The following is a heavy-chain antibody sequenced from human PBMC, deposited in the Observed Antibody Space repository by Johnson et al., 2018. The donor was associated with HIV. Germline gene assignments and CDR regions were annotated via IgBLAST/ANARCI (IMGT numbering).Heavy chain of an antibody. CDR2: ISYDGSNK. D-gene: IGHD6-13*01. Sequence: QVQLVESGGGVVQPGRSLRLSCAASGFTFSSYAMHWVRQAPGKGLEWVAVISYDGSNKYSADSVKGRFTISRDSSKNTLYLQMSSLRAEDTAVYYCASGVYSSSWSWDVAFDIWGQGTMVTVSS. J-gene: IGHJ3*02. CDR1: GFTFSSYA. CDR3: ASGVYSSSWSWDVAFDI. V-gene: IGHV3-30-3*01.